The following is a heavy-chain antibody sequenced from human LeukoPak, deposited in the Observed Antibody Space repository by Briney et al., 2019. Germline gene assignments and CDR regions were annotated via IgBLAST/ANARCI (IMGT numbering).Heavy chain of an antibody. CDR1: GFTFSSYG. Sequence: GGSLRLSCAASGFTFSSYGMHWVRQAPGKGLEWVAFIRYDGSNKYYADSVKGRFTISRDNAKNSVYLQMNSLRAEDTAVYYCGRGRGNSGSFDVFDIWGQGTMVTVSS. J-gene: IGHJ3*02. V-gene: IGHV3-30*02. CDR3: GRGRGNSGSFDVFDI. D-gene: IGHD1-26*01. CDR2: IRYDGSNK.